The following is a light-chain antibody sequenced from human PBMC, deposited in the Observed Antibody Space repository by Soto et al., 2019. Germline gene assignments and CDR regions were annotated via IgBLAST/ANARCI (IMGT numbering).Light chain of an antibody. CDR1: RSDVGGYNY. CDR3: SSYTSSSTPLV. V-gene: IGLV2-14*03. CDR2: DVS. Sequence: QSALTQPASVSGSPGQSITISCTGTRSDVGGYNYVSWYQHHPGKAPKLMIYDVSNRPSGVSNRFSGSKSGNTASLTISGLQAEDEADYYCSSYTSSSTPLVFGGGTKLTVL. J-gene: IGLJ2*01.